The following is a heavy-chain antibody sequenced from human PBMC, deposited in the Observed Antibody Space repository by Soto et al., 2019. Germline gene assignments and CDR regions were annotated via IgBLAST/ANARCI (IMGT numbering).Heavy chain of an antibody. CDR1: GGTFSSYT. V-gene: IGHV1-69*08. CDR2: IIPILGIA. D-gene: IGHD6-13*01. CDR3: AREAAAGKTFDY. J-gene: IGHJ4*02. Sequence: QVQLVQSGAEVKKPGSSVKVSCKASGGTFSSYTISWVRQAPGQGLEWMGRIIPILGIANYAQKFQGRVTITADKSTSTAYMELSSLRSEDTAVYYCAREAAAGKTFDYWGQGPLVTVSS.